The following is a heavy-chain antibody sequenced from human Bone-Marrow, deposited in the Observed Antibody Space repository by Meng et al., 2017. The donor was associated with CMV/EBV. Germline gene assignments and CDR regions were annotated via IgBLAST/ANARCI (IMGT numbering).Heavy chain of an antibody. CDR2: ISAYNGNT. J-gene: IGHJ4*02. D-gene: IGHD3-3*01. V-gene: IGHV1-18*01. Sequence: ASVKVSCKASGYTFTSYGISWVRQAPGQGLEWMGWISAYNGNTNYAQKLQGRVTMTTDTSTSTAYIELRSLRSDDTAVYYCARDQRFLEWSFDYWGQGTLVTVSS. CDR1: GYTFTSYG. CDR3: ARDQRFLEWSFDY.